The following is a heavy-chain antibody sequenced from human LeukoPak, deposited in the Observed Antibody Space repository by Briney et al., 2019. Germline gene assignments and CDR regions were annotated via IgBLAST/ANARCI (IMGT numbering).Heavy chain of an antibody. V-gene: IGHV4-34*01. CDR3: ARGIDY. CDR1: GGSFSGYY. CDR2: INHSGST. Sequence: KPSETLSLTCAVYGGSFSGYYWSWIRHPPGKGLEWIGEINHSGSTNYNPSLKSRVTISVDTSKNQFSLKLSSVTAADTAVYYCARGIDYWGQGTLVTVSS. J-gene: IGHJ4*02.